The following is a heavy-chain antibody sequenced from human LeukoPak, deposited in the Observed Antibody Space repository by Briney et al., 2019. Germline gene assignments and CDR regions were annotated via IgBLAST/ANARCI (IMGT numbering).Heavy chain of an antibody. CDR3: ARASITMIVVVPYAFDI. CDR2: IYYSGST. V-gene: IGHV4-39*07. D-gene: IGHD3-22*01. CDR1: GGSISSSSYY. Sequence: PSETLSLTCTVSGGSISSSSYYWGWIRQPPGKGLEWIGSIYYSGSTYYNPSLKSRVTKSVDTSKNQFSLKLSSVTAADTAVYYCARASITMIVVVPYAFDIWGQGTMVTVSS. J-gene: IGHJ3*02.